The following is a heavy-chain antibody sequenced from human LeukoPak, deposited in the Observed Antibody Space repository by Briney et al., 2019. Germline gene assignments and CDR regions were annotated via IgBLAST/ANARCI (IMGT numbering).Heavy chain of an antibody. CDR2: VSSDGGTK. V-gene: IGHV3-30*03. Sequence: GGSLRLSCTASKFTFSNYGMQWVRQAPGKGLEWVAVVSSDGGTKYYADSVKGRFTISRDNAKNSLYLQMNSLRAEDTAVYYCARRTGDYFDYWGQGTLVTVSS. CDR3: ARRTGDYFDY. D-gene: IGHD3/OR15-3a*01. CDR1: KFTFSNYG. J-gene: IGHJ4*02.